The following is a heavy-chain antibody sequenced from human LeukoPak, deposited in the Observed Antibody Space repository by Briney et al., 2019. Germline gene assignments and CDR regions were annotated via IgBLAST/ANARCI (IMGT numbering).Heavy chain of an antibody. Sequence: SETLSLTCTDSGGSISSSSYYWGWIRQPPGKGLEWIGSIYYSGSTYYNPSLKSRVTISVDTSKNQFSLKLSSVTAADTAVYYCARQFPSSGWYNYWGQGTLVTVSS. CDR2: IYYSGST. CDR3: ARQFPSSGWYNY. CDR1: GGSISSSSYY. V-gene: IGHV4-39*01. D-gene: IGHD6-19*01. J-gene: IGHJ4*02.